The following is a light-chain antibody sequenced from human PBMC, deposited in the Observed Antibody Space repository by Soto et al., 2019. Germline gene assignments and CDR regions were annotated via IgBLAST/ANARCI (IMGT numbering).Light chain of an antibody. CDR3: QQYGSSPPWT. CDR2: GAS. V-gene: IGKV3-20*01. Sequence: VLRQSPGTLSLSPGERATLSCRASQSFSSSYLAWYQQKPGQAPRLLIYGASSRATGIPDRFSGSGSGTDFTLTISRLEPEDFAVYYCQQYGSSPPWTFGQGTKVDVK. CDR1: QSFSSSY. J-gene: IGKJ1*01.